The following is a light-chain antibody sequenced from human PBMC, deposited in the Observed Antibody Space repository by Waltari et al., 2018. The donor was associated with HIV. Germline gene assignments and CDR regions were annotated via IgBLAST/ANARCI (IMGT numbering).Light chain of an antibody. J-gene: IGKJ5*01. Sequence: DIQMTQSPSSLSASVGDRVTVTYRASQTISTSLNWYQQKPGKAPKLLIYAASTLHGGVPSRFSGSGSGTDFTLTITNVQPEDFATYFCQQSYHTLITFGQGTRLEIK. V-gene: IGKV1-39*01. CDR1: QTISTS. CDR2: AAS. CDR3: QQSYHTLIT.